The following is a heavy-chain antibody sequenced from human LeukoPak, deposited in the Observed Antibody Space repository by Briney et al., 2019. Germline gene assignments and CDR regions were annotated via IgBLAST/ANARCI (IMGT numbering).Heavy chain of an antibody. CDR2: IYSGGRT. V-gene: IGHV3-66*01. CDR1: GFTVSSNY. Sequence: GGSLRLSCAASGFTVSSNYMSWVRQAPGKGLEWVSVIYSGGRTYYADSVKGRFTTSRDNAKNTLYLQMNSLRAEDTALYYCARGHLTTIFDYWGQGTLVTVSS. CDR3: ARGHLTTIFDY. J-gene: IGHJ4*02. D-gene: IGHD1-14*01.